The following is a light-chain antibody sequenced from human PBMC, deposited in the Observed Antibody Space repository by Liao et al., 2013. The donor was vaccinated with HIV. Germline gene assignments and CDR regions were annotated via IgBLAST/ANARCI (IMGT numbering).Light chain of an antibody. J-gene: IGLJ2*01. CDR3: QAWDSSSDHPGV. V-gene: IGLV3-1*01. CDR2: EDT. CDR1: GLGDKY. Sequence: SYEMTQPPSVSVSPGQTASVTCSGDGLGDKYVSWYQQRPGHSPILVIYEDTKRPSGIPERFSGSNSGNTATLTISGTQTMDEADYYCQAWDSSSDHPGVFGGGTKLTVL.